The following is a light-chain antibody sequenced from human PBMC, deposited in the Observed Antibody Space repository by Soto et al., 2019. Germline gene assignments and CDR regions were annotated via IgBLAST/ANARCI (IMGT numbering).Light chain of an antibody. CDR3: SSYTSSSPYV. J-gene: IGLJ1*01. Sequence: QSVLTQPASVSGTPGQSITISCTGSNSDVGIYDFVSWYQHHSGRAPKLIVSEVSHRPSGVSNRFSGSKSGNTASLTISGLQAEDEADYYCSSYTSSSPYVFGTGTKVTVL. CDR2: EVS. V-gene: IGLV2-14*01. CDR1: NSDVGIYDF.